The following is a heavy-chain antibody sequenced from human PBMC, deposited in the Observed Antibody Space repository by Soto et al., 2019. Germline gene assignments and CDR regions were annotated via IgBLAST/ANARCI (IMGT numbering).Heavy chain of an antibody. J-gene: IGHJ6*02. Sequence: SETLSLTCTVSGGSISSYYWSWIRQPPGKGLEWIGYIYYSGSTNYNPSLKSRVTISVDTSKNQFSLKLSSVTAADTAVYYCARFIVGGDYDGMDVWGQGTTVTVSS. CDR3: ARFIVGGDYDGMDV. D-gene: IGHD1-26*01. CDR2: IYYSGST. CDR1: GGSISSYY. V-gene: IGHV4-59*01.